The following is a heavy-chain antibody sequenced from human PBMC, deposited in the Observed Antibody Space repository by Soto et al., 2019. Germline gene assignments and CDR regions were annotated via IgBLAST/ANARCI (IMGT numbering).Heavy chain of an antibody. J-gene: IGHJ5*02. V-gene: IGHV3-30-3*01. CDR3: ARAPGYSNYGETWFDP. CDR1: GFTFSSYA. CDR2: ISYDGSNK. D-gene: IGHD4-4*01. Sequence: LRLSCAASGFTFSSYAMHWVRQAPGKGLEWVAVISYDGSNKYYADSVKGRFTISRDNSKNTLYLQMNSLRAEATAVYYCARAPGYSNYGETWFDPWGQGTLVTVSS.